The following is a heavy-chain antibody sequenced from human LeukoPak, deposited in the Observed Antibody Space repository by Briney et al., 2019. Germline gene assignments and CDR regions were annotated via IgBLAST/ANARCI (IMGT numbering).Heavy chain of an antibody. V-gene: IGHV3-48*03. Sequence: SGGSLRLSCAASGFTFSSYEMNWVRQAPGKGLEWVSYISSSGSTIYYADSVKGRFTISRDNAKNSLYLQMNSLRAEDTAVYYWGRAALRITMVRGVHHFDYWGQGTLVTVSS. D-gene: IGHD3-10*01. CDR2: ISSSGSTI. CDR1: GFTFSSYE. CDR3: GRAALRITMVRGVHHFDY. J-gene: IGHJ4*02.